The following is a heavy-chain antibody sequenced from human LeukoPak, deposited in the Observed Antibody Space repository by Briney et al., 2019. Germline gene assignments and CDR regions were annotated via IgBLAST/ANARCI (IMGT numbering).Heavy chain of an antibody. D-gene: IGHD6-19*01. V-gene: IGHV3-23*01. CDR3: AKDIAVAGTGY. J-gene: IGHJ4*02. CDR2: ISGSGANT. Sequence: PGGSLRLSCAASGFAFSSCAMSWVRQAPGKGLEWVSAISGSGANTYYADSVKGRFSISRDNSKNTLYLQMNSLRAEDTAVYYCAKDIAVAGTGYWGQGTLVTVSS. CDR1: GFAFSSCA.